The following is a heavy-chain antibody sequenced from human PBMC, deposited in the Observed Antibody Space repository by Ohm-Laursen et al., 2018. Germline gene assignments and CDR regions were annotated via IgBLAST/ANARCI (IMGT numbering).Heavy chain of an antibody. CDR2: MNPNSGNT. D-gene: IGHD1-1*01. CDR3: ARARGNWKRDYYYAMDV. J-gene: IGHJ6*02. CDR1: GYTFTSYD. Sequence: SVKVSCNASGYTFTSYDINWVRQATGQGLQWMGWMNPNSGNTGYAQRFQGRVTMTRNTSISTAYMELSSLRSEDTAVYYCARARGNWKRDYYYAMDVWGQGTTVTVSS. V-gene: IGHV1-8*01.